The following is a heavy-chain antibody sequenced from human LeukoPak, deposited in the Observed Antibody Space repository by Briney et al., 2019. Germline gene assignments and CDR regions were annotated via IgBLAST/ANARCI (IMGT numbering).Heavy chain of an antibody. CDR1: GYTFTGYY. CDR3: ARSIRGIAAAGRFDP. D-gene: IGHD6-13*01. Sequence: ASVKVSCKASGYTFTGYYMHWVRQAPGQGLEWMGWINPNSGGTNYAQKFQGRVTMTRDTSISTAYMGLSRLRSDDTAVYYCARSIRGIAAAGRFDPWGQGTLVTVSS. CDR2: INPNSGGT. V-gene: IGHV1-2*02. J-gene: IGHJ5*02.